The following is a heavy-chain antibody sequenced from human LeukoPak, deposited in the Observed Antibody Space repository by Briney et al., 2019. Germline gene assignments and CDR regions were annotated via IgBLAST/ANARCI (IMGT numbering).Heavy chain of an antibody. CDR3: ARVRWGGLYYFDY. D-gene: IGHD3-16*01. CDR1: EFTFSSYG. CDR2: IQVDGRET. Sequence: PGGSLRLSCAASEFTFSSYGMHWVRQAPGKGLEWVAFIQVDGRETRYADSVKGRFTISRDNAKNTLYLQMNSLRAEDTAVYYCARVRWGGLYYFDYWGQGTLVTVSS. J-gene: IGHJ4*02. V-gene: IGHV3-30*02.